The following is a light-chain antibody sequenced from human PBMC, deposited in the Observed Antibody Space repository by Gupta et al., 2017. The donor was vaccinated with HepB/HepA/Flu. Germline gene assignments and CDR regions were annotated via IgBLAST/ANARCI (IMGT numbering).Light chain of an antibody. CDR2: EVS. V-gene: IGLV2-23*02. Sequence: QSALTQPASVSGSPGQSITISCTGTSSDVGSYTFVSWYQHHPGKAPKVMIYEVSKRPSGISNRFSGSKSGNTASLTISGLQAEDEADDYCCSYAGFSYVFGTGTKVTVL. CDR1: SSDVGSYTF. J-gene: IGLJ1*01. CDR3: CSYAGFSYV.